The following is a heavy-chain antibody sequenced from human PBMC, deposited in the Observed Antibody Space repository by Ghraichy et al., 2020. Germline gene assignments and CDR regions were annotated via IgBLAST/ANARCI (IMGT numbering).Heavy chain of an antibody. CDR2: ISSTSGYI. Sequence: GESLNISCAASGFTFSSYTLTWVRQAPGEGLEWVSSISSTSGYIYYADSVKGRFTISRDNAKNSLYLQMNSLRAEDTAVYYCVRAVGRSDCSGGRCQSYPDYWGQGTLVTVSS. J-gene: IGHJ4*02. CDR3: VRAVGRSDCSGGRCQSYPDY. CDR1: GFTFSSYT. V-gene: IGHV3-21*01. D-gene: IGHD2-15*01.